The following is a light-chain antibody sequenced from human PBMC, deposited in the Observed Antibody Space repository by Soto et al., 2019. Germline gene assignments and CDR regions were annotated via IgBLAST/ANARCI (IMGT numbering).Light chain of an antibody. J-gene: IGKJ2*01. Sequence: DIPMTQAPSSLSASVGDRVTITCRASQSISSYLNWYQQKPETAPKLLIYAASSLQSGVPSRFSGSGSGTDFTLTISSLQPEDFATYHCQQSYSTPYTFGQGTKLEIK. CDR2: AAS. CDR1: QSISSY. V-gene: IGKV1-39*01. CDR3: QQSYSTPYT.